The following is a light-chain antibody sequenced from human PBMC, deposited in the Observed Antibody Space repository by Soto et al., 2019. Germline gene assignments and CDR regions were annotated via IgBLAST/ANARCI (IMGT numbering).Light chain of an antibody. Sequence: DIQMTQSPSTLSASVGDRVTITCRASQSISTSLAWYQQKPGKAPNLLISKASSLESGVPSRFSGSGSGTEFTLTISSLQPDDFATYYCQQYSSYSLIFGGGTKVDIK. J-gene: IGKJ4*01. CDR3: QQYSSYSLI. CDR1: QSISTS. CDR2: KAS. V-gene: IGKV1-5*03.